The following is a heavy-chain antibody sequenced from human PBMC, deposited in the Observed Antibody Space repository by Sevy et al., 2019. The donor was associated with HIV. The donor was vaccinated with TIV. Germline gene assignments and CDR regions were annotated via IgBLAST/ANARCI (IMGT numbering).Heavy chain of an antibody. V-gene: IGHV3-30*02. CDR2: IWYDGSNT. CDR3: AKAPAFFPSGMDV. Sequence: GGSLRLSCAASGFIFSYYGMHWVRQAPGKGLEWVAVIWYDGSNTIYADSVKGRFTISRDNSKNILYLQMNSLRTEDTAVFYCAKAPAFFPSGMDVWGQGTTVTVSS. CDR1: GFIFSYYG. J-gene: IGHJ6*02.